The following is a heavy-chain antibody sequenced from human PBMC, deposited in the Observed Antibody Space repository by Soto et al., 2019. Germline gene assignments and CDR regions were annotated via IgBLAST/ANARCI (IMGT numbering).Heavy chain of an antibody. J-gene: IGHJ4*02. V-gene: IGHV3-48*01. CDR2: IGSSSSTI. CDR3: VRDYSSYGPFDY. D-gene: IGHD5-18*01. CDR1: GLIFTNFG. Sequence: PGRLHRLCYATCGLIFTNFGMHWLRKAPGKGLEWVSYIGSSSSTIYYADSVKGRFTISRDNTKNSLYLQMNSLRAEDTAVYYCVRDYSSYGPFDYWGQGTLVTVSS.